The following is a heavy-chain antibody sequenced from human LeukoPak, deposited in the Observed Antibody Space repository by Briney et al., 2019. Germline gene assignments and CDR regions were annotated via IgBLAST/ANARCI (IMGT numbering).Heavy chain of an antibody. CDR3: ARFYYGSGSYYNYYYGMDV. J-gene: IGHJ6*02. D-gene: IGHD3-10*01. V-gene: IGHV3-7*05. CDR1: GFTFSSYW. CDR2: IKEDGNEK. Sequence: GGSLRLSCAASGFTFSSYWMSWVRQAPGKGLEWVANIKEDGNEKYYVDSVKGRFTISRDNAKNSLCLQMNTLRAEDTALYYCARFYYGSGSYYNYYYGMDVWGQGTTVTVSS.